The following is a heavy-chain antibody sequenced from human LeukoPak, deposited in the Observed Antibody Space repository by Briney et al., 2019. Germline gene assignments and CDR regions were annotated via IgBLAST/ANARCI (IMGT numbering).Heavy chain of an antibody. CDR1: GGSISTSYYY. J-gene: IGHJ4*02. D-gene: IGHD1-26*01. CDR2: IHNSEST. CDR3: ASYHSGPTSSLDY. Sequence: SETLSLTCTVSGGSISTSYYYWGWIRQPPGKGLEWIGNIHNSESTYYNPSLKSRVTISVDTSKNQFSLKLSSVTAADTAVYYCASYHSGPTSSLDYWGQGTLVTVSS. V-gene: IGHV4-39*01.